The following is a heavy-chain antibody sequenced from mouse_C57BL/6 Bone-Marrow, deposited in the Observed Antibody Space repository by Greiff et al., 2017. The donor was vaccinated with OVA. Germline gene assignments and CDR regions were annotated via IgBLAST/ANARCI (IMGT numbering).Heavy chain of an antibody. D-gene: IGHD2-5*01. CDR1: GYTFTSYW. Sequence: QVQLQQPGAELVKPGASVKLSCKASGYTFTSYWMQWVKQRPGQGLEWIGEIDPSDSYTNYNQKFKGKATLTVDTSSSTAYMQLSSLTSEDSAVYYCARYSNVAWFAYWGQGTLVTVSA. CDR3: ARYSNVAWFAY. V-gene: IGHV1-50*01. J-gene: IGHJ3*01. CDR2: IDPSDSYT.